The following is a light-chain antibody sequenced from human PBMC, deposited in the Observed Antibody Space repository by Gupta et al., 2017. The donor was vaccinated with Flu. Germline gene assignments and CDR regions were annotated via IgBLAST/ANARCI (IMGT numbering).Light chain of an antibody. CDR2: KAS. V-gene: IGKV1-5*03. CDR1: QSISSW. J-gene: IGKJ1*01. CDR3: QQYNSYST. Sequence: DIQMTQSPSTLSASVGDRVTITCRASQSISSWLAWYQQKPGKAPKLLIYKASSLESGVPSRFSGSGSGTEFTLTSSRLQPDDFANYYCQQYNSYSTFGQGTXVEIK.